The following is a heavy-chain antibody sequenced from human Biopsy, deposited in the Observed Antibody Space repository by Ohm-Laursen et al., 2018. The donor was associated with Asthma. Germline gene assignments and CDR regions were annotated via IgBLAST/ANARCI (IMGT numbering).Heavy chain of an antibody. CDR2: ISSSGSSI. J-gene: IGHJ4*02. CDR3: AREGVAGTHIED. D-gene: IGHD6-19*01. V-gene: IGHV3-11*04. CDR1: GFTFSDYS. Sequence: SLRLSCAASGFTFSDYSMTWIRQAPGKGLEWISYISSSGSSILYADSVKGRFTISRDNSKNTLSLQMNSLTAEDTAVYYCAREGVAGTHIEDWGQGTLVTVSS.